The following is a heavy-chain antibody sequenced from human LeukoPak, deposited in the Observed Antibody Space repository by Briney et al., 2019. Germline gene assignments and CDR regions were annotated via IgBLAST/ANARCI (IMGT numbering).Heavy chain of an antibody. CDR1: GYTFTGYY. D-gene: IGHD4-17*01. V-gene: IGHV1-2*06. Sequence: GASVKVSCKASGYTFTGYYMHWVRQAPGQGLEWMGRINPNSGGTSYAQKFQGRVTMTRDTSISTAYMELSRLRSDDTAVYYCARPSTVTTVDYYYYYMDVWGKGTTVTVSS. J-gene: IGHJ6*03. CDR2: INPNSGGT. CDR3: ARPSTVTTVDYYYYYMDV.